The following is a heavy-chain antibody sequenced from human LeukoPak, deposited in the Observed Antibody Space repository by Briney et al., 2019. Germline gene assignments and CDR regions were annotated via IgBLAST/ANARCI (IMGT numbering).Heavy chain of an antibody. Sequence: GGSQRLSRAASGFTFSSYWMSWVRQAPGKGLEWVANIKQDGSEKYYVDSVKGRFTISRDNAKNSLYLQMNSLRAEDTAVYYCARESSGWLYYYYYYMDVWGKGTTVTISS. D-gene: IGHD6-19*01. V-gene: IGHV3-7*01. J-gene: IGHJ6*03. CDR2: IKQDGSEK. CDR1: GFTFSSYW. CDR3: ARESSGWLYYYYYYMDV.